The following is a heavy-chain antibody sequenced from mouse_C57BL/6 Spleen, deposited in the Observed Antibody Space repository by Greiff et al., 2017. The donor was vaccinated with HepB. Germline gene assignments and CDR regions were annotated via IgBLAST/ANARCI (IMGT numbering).Heavy chain of an antibody. CDR3: ARGGYGSSYPYYYAMDY. CDR2: IKPNYGTT. J-gene: IGHJ4*01. D-gene: IGHD1-1*01. V-gene: IGHV1-39*01. Sequence: EVKLMESGPELVKPGASVKISCKASGYSFTDYNMNWVKQSNGKSLEWIGVIKPNYGTTSYNQKFKGKATLTVDQSSSTAYMQLNSLTSEDSAVYYCARGGYGSSYPYYYAMDYWGQGTSVTVSS. CDR1: GYSFTDYN.